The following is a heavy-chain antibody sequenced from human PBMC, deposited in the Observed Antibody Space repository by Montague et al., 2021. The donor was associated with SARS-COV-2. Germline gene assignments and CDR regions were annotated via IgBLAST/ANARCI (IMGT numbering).Heavy chain of an antibody. CDR3: AKTGGFSEILADYDNPRDVPVINKQKEVQPPGRVFDI. CDR2: INHRGTT. J-gene: IGHJ3*02. Sequence: SETLSLTCAVYGGSFSGSFWTWIRQPPGKGLEWLGEINHRGTTKYNPSVESRVLMSVDTSKNQFALRLTSVTVADTAVYYCAKTGGFSEILADYDNPRDVPVINKQKEVQPPGRVFDIWGQGHLVPVSS. CDR1: GGSFSGSF. V-gene: IGHV4-34*01. D-gene: IGHD3-9*01.